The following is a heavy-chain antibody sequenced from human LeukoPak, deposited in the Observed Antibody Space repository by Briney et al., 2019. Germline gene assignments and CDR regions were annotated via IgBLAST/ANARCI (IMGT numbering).Heavy chain of an antibody. CDR3: ARSKGSLEDNWFDP. J-gene: IGHJ5*02. CDR2: MNPNSGNT. Sequence: GASVKVSCKASGYIFSNYDINWVRQATGQGLEWMGWMNPNSGNTGYAQRFQGRVTMTRDTSISTAYMEVSSLRSEDTAVYYCARSKGSLEDNWFDPWGQGTLVTVSS. CDR1: GYIFSNYD. V-gene: IGHV1-8*01. D-gene: IGHD5-24*01.